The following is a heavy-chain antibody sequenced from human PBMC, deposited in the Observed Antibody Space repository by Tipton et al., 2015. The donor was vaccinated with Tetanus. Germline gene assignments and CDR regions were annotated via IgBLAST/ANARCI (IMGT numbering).Heavy chain of an antibody. V-gene: IGHV4-39*01. CDR3: ARHSSLKALNY. J-gene: IGHJ4*02. D-gene: IGHD3-9*01. CDR1: GGSISSSSYY. Sequence: TLSLTCTASGGSISSSSYYWGWIRQPPGKGLEWIGSAYYSGGTYYNPSLKSRVTISVDTPKNQFSLELSSVTAADTAVYYCARHSSLKALNYWGQGTLVTASS. CDR2: AYYSGGT.